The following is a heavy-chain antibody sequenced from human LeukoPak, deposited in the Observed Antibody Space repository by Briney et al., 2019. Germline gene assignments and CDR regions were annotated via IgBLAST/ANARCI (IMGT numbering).Heavy chain of an antibody. CDR1: GASSCSRY. D-gene: IGHD6-19*01. V-gene: IGHV4-59*08. CDR2: IYNGVNT. Sequence: SETLSLTCIVSGASSCSRYWSWIRQPPGRALEWIGHIYNGVNTKYNPSLTSRVNISVDTSKNQFSLKLTSLTAADTAIYYCAQTTGWPGFDFWGPGALVTVSS. J-gene: IGHJ4*02. CDR3: AQTTGWPGFDF.